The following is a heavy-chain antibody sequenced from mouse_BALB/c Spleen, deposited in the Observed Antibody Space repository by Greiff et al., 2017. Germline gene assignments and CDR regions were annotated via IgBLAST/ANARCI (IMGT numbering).Heavy chain of an antibody. D-gene: IGHD1-1*01. V-gene: IGHV5-17*02. CDR2: ISSGSSTI. Sequence: DVKLVESGGGLVQPGGSRKLSCAASGFTFSSFGMHWVRQAPEKGLEWVAYISSGSSTIYYADTVKGRFTISRDNPKNTLFLQMTSLRSEDTAMYYCARRLRAMDYWGQGTSVTVSS. CDR3: ARRLRAMDY. J-gene: IGHJ4*01. CDR1: GFTFSSFG.